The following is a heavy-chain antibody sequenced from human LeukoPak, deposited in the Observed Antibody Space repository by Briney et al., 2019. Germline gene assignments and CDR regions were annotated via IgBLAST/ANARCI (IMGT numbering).Heavy chain of an antibody. CDR3: ASIWVTTRGGVSDY. J-gene: IGHJ4*02. CDR1: GFTFSSYW. CDR2: INSDGSST. V-gene: IGHV3-74*01. Sequence: PGGSLRLSCAASGFTFSSYWMHWVRQAPGKGLVWVSRINSDGSSTSYADSVKGRFTISRDNAKNTLYLQMNSLRAEDTAVYYCASIWVTTRGGVSDYWGLGTLVTVSS. D-gene: IGHD4-17*01.